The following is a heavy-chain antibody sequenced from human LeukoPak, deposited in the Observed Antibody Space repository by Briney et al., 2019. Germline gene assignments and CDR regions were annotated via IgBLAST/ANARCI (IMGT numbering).Heavy chain of an antibody. V-gene: IGHV1-18*01. J-gene: IGHJ4*02. CDR1: GYTFTSYG. CDR3: ARDAVTIVVPAAIVH. Sequence: VASVKVSCKASGYTFTSYGISWVRQAPGQGLEWMGWISAHNGNTKYAQMLQGRVTMTTDTSTSTAYMELRSLRSDDTAVYYCARDAVTIVVPAAIVHWGQGTLVTVSS. D-gene: IGHD2-2*01. CDR2: ISAHNGNT.